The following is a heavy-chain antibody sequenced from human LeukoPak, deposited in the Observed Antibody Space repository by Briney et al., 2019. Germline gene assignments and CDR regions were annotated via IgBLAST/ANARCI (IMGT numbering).Heavy chain of an antibody. CDR3: AKRYYDFPLDY. D-gene: IGHD3-3*01. J-gene: IGHJ4*02. CDR1: GFTIRSCA. Sequence: GGSLRLSCGASGFTIRSCAMSWVRQAPGQGLEWVSAISGSGGSTYYADSVKGRFTISRDNSKNTLYLQINNPRVEETAVYYCAKRYYDFPLDYWGQGTLVTVSS. V-gene: IGHV3-23*01. CDR2: ISGSGGST.